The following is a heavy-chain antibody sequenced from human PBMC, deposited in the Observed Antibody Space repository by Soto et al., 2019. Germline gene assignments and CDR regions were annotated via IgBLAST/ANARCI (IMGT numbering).Heavy chain of an antibody. CDR3: ARSRSAGYVYFDS. CDR2: IIPIFGTA. CDR1: GGTFSNYA. Sequence: QVQLEQSGAEVKKPGSSVKVSCKASGGTFSNYAISWVRQAPGQGLEWMGGIIPIFGTANYAQKLQDRVTITADEATITAYMELSSLRSDDTAVYYCARSRSAGYVYFDSWGQGTLVTVSS. D-gene: IGHD3-10*02. J-gene: IGHJ4*02. V-gene: IGHV1-69*12.